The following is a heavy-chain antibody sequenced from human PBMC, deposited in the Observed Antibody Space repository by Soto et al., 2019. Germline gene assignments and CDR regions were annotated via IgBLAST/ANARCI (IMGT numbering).Heavy chain of an antibody. D-gene: IGHD6-13*01. Sequence: SGPTLVNPTQTLTLTCTFSGFSLSTSGMCVSWIRQPPGKALEWLALIDWDDDKYYSTSLKTRLTISKDTSKNQVVLTMTNMDPVDTATYYCARIPSAAGRHYYYYGMDVWGQGTTVTVSS. V-gene: IGHV2-70*01. CDR2: IDWDDDK. J-gene: IGHJ6*02. CDR1: GFSLSTSGMC. CDR3: ARIPSAAGRHYYYYGMDV.